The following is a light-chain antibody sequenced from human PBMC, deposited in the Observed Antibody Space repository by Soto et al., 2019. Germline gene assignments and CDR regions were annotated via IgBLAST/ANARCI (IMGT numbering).Light chain of an antibody. Sequence: QSVLTQPPSVSGAPGQRVTISCTGSSSNIGAGYNVHWYQQLPGTAPKLLIYGNSNRPSGVPDRFSASKSGTSASLAITGLRAEDEANYYCQSYDSSLTWVFGGGTKLTVL. V-gene: IGLV1-40*01. J-gene: IGLJ3*02. CDR1: SSNIGAGYN. CDR3: QSYDSSLTWV. CDR2: GNS.